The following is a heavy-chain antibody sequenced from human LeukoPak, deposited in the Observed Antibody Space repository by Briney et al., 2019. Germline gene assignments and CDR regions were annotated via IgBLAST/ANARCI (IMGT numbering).Heavy chain of an antibody. D-gene: IGHD6-19*01. Sequence: PSETLSLTCTVSGGSISSYYWSWIRQPPGKGLEWIGYIYYSGSTNYNPSLKSRVTISVDTSKNQFSLKLSSVTAADTAVYYCARDGSGWYGGGKRYYYMDVWGKGTTVTISS. V-gene: IGHV4-59*01. CDR3: ARDGSGWYGGGKRYYYMDV. CDR1: GGSISSYY. CDR2: IYYSGST. J-gene: IGHJ6*03.